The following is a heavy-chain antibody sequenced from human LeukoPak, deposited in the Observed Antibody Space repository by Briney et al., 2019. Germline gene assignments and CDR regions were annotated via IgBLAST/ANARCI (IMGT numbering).Heavy chain of an antibody. Sequence: SETLSLTCTVSGGSISSYYWSWIRQPPGKGLEWIGYINYGGSTNYNPSLKSRVTISEDTSKNQFSLKLSSVTAADTAVYYCASGFYDSSGYFGHYFDYWGQGTLVTVSS. CDR3: ASGFYDSSGYFGHYFDY. D-gene: IGHD3-22*01. CDR1: GGSISSYY. J-gene: IGHJ4*02. V-gene: IGHV4-59*01. CDR2: INYGGST.